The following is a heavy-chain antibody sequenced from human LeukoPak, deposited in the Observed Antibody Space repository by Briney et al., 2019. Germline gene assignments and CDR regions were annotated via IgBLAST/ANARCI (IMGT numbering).Heavy chain of an antibody. CDR1: GFTFSSYG. CDR2: IWYDGSNR. J-gene: IGHJ4*02. D-gene: IGHD3-16*01. V-gene: IGHV3-33*01. CDR3: ARDQRLRLGEPSIPDY. Sequence: PGGSLRLSCAASGFTFSSYGMHWVRQAPGKGLEWVAVIWYDGSNRNYADSVKGRFTISRDNSKNTLYLQMDSLRAEDTAVYYCARDQRLRLGEPSIPDYWGQGTLVTVSS.